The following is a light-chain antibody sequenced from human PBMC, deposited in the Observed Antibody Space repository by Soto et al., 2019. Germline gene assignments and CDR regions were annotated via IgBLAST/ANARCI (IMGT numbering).Light chain of an antibody. J-gene: IGLJ3*02. CDR1: NIGSKS. Sequence: SYELTQPPSVSVAPGKTARITCGGNNIGSKSVQWYQQKPGQAPVLVIYYDSDRPSGIPERFSGSNSGNTATLTISRVEAGDEADYYCQVWDSSSDPPWVFGGGTKLTVL. V-gene: IGLV3-21*04. CDR3: QVWDSSSDPPWV. CDR2: YDS.